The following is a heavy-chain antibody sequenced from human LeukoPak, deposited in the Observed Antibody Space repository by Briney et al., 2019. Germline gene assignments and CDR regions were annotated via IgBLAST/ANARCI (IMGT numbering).Heavy chain of an antibody. V-gene: IGHV3-11*04. J-gene: IGHJ4*02. D-gene: IGHD1-26*01. CDR1: GFGFSDSY. Sequence: PGGSLRLSCVVSGFGFSDSYMTWIRQTPGKGLEWLAYISGSGSDMYYADSVKGRFTISRDNSKNTLYLQMNSLRVEDTAVYYCVKDRYSGSYYFDYWGQGTQVTVSS. CDR3: VKDRYSGSYYFDY. CDR2: ISGSGSDM.